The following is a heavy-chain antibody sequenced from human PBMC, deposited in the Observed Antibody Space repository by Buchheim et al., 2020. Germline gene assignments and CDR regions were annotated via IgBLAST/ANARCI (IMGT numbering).Heavy chain of an antibody. CDR3: AREGGNDFWSGYFSSGVLAYGMDV. V-gene: IGHV3-30-3*01. CDR1: GFTFSSYA. J-gene: IGHJ6*02. CDR2: ISYDGSNK. D-gene: IGHD3-3*01. Sequence: QVQLVESGGGVVQPGRSLRLSCAASGFTFSSYAMHWVRQAPGKGLEWVAVISYDGSNKYYADSVKGRFTISRDNSKNTLYLQMNSLRAEDTAVYYCAREGGNDFWSGYFSSGVLAYGMDVWGQGTT.